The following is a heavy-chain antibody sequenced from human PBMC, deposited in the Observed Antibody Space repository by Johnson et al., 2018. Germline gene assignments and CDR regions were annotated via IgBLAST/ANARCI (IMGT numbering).Heavy chain of an antibody. D-gene: IGHD3-10*01. CDR2: TSNDEGIK. CDR1: GFSFSNHV. V-gene: IGHV3-30*03. Sequence: QVRLVEAGGGVVQPGGSLRLSCSASGFSFSNHVMHWVRQAPGKGLEWVAVTSNDEGIKYYEDSVKGRFTISRDNSKGTLYLQINSLRAEDTAVYYCATGAISGVIYREFFQHWGQGTLVTVSS. CDR3: ATGAISGVIYREFFQH. J-gene: IGHJ1*01.